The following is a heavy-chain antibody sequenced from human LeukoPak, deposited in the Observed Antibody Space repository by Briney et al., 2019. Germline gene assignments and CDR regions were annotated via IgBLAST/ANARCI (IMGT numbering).Heavy chain of an antibody. CDR1: GGSITNFY. D-gene: IGHD3-10*01. Sequence: SETLSLTCTVSGGSITNFYWSWIRQPAGKGLEWIGHIYTTGTTDYNPSLKSRVTMSIDTSKNQFSLKLNSVTAADTAIYYCARDAKYYYGSRTYFFFEYWGQGTPLSVSS. V-gene: IGHV4-4*07. J-gene: IGHJ4*02. CDR3: ARDAKYYYGSRTYFFFEY. CDR2: IYTTGTT.